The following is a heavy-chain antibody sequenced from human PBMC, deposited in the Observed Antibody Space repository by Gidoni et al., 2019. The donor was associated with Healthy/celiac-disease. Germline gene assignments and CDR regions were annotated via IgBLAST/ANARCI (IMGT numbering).Heavy chain of an antibody. D-gene: IGHD5-18*01. Sequence: EVQLGESGGGRVKPGGSLRLSCAAAGFTVSSERRNWVRQAPGKGLEWVSSISSSSSYIYYADSVKGRFTISRDNAKTSLYLQMNSLRAEDTAVYYCARAPYVDTAMATGWYFDLWGRGTLVTVSS. J-gene: IGHJ2*01. V-gene: IGHV3-21*01. CDR2: ISSSSSYI. CDR3: ARAPYVDTAMATGWYFDL. CDR1: GFTVSSER.